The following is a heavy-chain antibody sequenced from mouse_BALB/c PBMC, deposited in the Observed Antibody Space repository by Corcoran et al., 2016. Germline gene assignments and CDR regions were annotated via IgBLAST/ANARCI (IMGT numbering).Heavy chain of an antibody. CDR3: TRDPAWFAY. CDR1: GYTFTNYG. V-gene: IGHV9-1*02. Sequence: QIQLVQSGPELKKPGETVKISCKASGYTFTNYGMNWVKQAPGKELQGMGWINTFTGEPTYADDFKGRFAFSLETSASTAYLQINNLKNEDMATYFCTRDPAWFAYWGQGTLVTVSA. J-gene: IGHJ3*01. CDR2: INTFTGEP.